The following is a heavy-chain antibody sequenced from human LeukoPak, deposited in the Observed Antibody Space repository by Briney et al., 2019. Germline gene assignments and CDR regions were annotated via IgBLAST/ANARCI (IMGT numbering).Heavy chain of an antibody. CDR3: ARGSRDSGWTAFDI. CDR2: IYTSGST. J-gene: IGHJ3*02. Sequence: SETLSLTCTVSGGSISGYYWSWIRQPAGKGLEWIGRIYTSGSTNYSLSLKSRVTMSVDTSSNQFSLKLNSVTAADTAVYYCARGSRDSGWTAFDIWGQGTMVTVSS. D-gene: IGHD6-25*01. V-gene: IGHV4-4*07. CDR1: GGSISGYY.